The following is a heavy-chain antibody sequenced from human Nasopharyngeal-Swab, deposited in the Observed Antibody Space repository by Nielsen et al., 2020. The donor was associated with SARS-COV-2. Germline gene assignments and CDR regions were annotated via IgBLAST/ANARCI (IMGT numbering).Heavy chain of an antibody. D-gene: IGHD5-12*01. Sequence: SETLSLTCAVSGGSIRSAGYFWSWIRQHPGKGLEWIGYIHYTGSDYYNPSLETRVTISVDTSKNQFSLKLSSVTAADTAVYYCARAEWLRGAFDIWGQGTVVTVSS. J-gene: IGHJ3*02. CDR2: IHYTGSD. CDR3: ARAEWLRGAFDI. CDR1: GGSIRSAGYF. V-gene: IGHV4-31*11.